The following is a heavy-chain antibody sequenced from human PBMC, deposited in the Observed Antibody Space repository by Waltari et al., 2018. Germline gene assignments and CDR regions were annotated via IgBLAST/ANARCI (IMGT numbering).Heavy chain of an antibody. CDR2: NYYSGST. D-gene: IGHD3-16*02. CDR3: ARLVGGYRDY. V-gene: IGHV4-39*01. Sequence: QLQLQESGPGLVKPSETLSLTCTVSGGSISSSSYYWGWIRKPPGKGLEWIGSNYYSGSTYYNPSLKSRVTISVDTSKNHFSLKLSSVTAADTAVYYCARLVGGYRDYWGQGTLVTVSS. CDR1: GGSISSSSYY. J-gene: IGHJ4*02.